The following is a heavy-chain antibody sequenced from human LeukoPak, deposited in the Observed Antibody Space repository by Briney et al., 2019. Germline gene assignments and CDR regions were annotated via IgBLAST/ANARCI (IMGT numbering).Heavy chain of an antibody. CDR3: AKVYCSSTSCYTLMYYFDY. CDR1: GLTFSTSG. J-gene: IGHJ4*02. Sequence: PGGSLRLSCSASGLTFSTSGFNWVRQAPGKGLEWVASIGPTGSDRYHADSIKGRFTISRDNANNFLYLQMNSLRAEDTAVYYCAKVYCSSTSCYTLMYYFDYWGQGTLVTVSS. V-gene: IGHV3-21*06. CDR2: IGPTGSDR. D-gene: IGHD2-2*02.